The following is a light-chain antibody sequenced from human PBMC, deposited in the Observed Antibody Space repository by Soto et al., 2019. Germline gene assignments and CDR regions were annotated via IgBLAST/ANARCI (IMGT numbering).Light chain of an antibody. V-gene: IGKV1-5*03. CDR3: QQYSDIWT. CDR1: QSIRSW. CDR2: QAS. Sequence: DIQMTQSPSALSASVGDRVTITCRASQSIRSWLAWYQQKPGKAPKLLIYQASTLESGVPSRFGGAGSGTEFTLTISSLQPDDFATYYCQQYSDIWTFGQGTKVDIK. J-gene: IGKJ1*01.